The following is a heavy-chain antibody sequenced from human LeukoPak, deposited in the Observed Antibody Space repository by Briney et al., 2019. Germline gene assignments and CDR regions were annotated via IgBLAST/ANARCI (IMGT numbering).Heavy chain of an antibody. CDR1: VYSFTNYY. J-gene: IGHJ5*02. CDR3: WRAERMEARSGYNWFYP. V-gene: IGHV1-8*01. D-gene: IGHD6-6*01. Sequence: ASVPVSYKASVYSFTNYYINWVRQPAAQGRAWMGWRNPTSGNPGYAQKFQGRVTLTRNTSISTAYMEPSSLSSEEPAVYYFWRAERMEARSGYNWFYPCGQETPVTVSS. CDR2: RNPTSGNP.